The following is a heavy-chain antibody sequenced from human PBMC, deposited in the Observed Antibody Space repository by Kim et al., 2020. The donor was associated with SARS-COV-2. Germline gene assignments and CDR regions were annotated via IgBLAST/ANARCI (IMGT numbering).Heavy chain of an antibody. CDR3: ARLLRTSVSTSYYFHGMDV. CDR2: INTNTGNP. D-gene: IGHD3-22*01. V-gene: IGHV7-4-1*02. Sequence: ASVKVSCKASGYTFTKYSMSWVRQAPGQGLEWMGWINTNTGNPTYGQGFTGRSVFSLDTSVSTAYLQISSLKAEDTAVYYCARLLRTSVSTSYYFHGMDVRGQGTTVIVSS. J-gene: IGHJ6*02. CDR1: GYTFTKYS.